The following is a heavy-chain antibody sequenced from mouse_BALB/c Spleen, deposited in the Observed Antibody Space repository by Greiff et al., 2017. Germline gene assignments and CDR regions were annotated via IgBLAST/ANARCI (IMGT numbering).Heavy chain of an antibody. J-gene: IGHJ2*01. CDR2: INPSTCYT. D-gene: IGHD2-2*01. Sequence: QVQLKESGAELAKPGASVKMSCKASGYTFTSYWMHWVKQRPGQGLEWIGYINPSTCYTEYNQKFKDKATLTADKSSSTAYMQLSSLTSEDSAVYYCARGGLWLRRVDYWGQGTTLTVSS. CDR1: GYTFTSYW. CDR3: ARGGLWLRRVDY. V-gene: IGHV1-7*01.